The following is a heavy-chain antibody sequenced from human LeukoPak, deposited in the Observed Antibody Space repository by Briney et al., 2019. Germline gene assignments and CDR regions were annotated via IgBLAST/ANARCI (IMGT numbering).Heavy chain of an antibody. J-gene: IGHJ4*02. CDR3: ARDPGGSGYDCYFDY. D-gene: IGHD5-12*01. CDR2: ISSSGTYI. V-gene: IGHV3-21*01. CDR1: GFTFSRFS. Sequence: GGSLRLSCAASGFTFSRFSMNWVRQAPGKGLEWVSSISSSGTYIYYADSVKGRFTISRDNAKNTLNLQMNSLRAEDTAVYYCARDPGGSGYDCYFDYWGQGTLVTVSS.